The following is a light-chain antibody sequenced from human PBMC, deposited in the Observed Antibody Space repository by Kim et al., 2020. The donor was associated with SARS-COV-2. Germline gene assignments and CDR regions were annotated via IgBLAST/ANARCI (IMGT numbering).Light chain of an antibody. CDR2: YDT. J-gene: IGLJ2*01. CDR3: QVWDDSGDVV. Sequence: VAPGKTTRITCWAHNSGSKSVPWYQQKPGQAPVVVIYYDTDQPSGIPERISGSNSGNTATLTITRAEGGDEADYYCQVWDDSGDVVFGGGTQLTVL. V-gene: IGLV3-21*04. CDR1: NSGSKS.